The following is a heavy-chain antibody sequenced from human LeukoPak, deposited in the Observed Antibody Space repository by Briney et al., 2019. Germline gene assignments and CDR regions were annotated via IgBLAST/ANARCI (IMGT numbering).Heavy chain of an antibody. D-gene: IGHD2-2*01. CDR1: GGSISSGGYY. J-gene: IGHJ2*01. V-gene: IGHV4-31*03. Sequence: PSETLALTCTVSGGSISSGGYYWSLIRQPPGKGLEWIGYIYDSGSTYYNPSLKSRVTISVDTSKNQYSLKLSSVAAADTAVYYCARDRGSVYCTSTSCYPTGHFDLWGRGTRVTVSS. CDR2: IYDSGST. CDR3: ARDRGSVYCTSTSCYPTGHFDL.